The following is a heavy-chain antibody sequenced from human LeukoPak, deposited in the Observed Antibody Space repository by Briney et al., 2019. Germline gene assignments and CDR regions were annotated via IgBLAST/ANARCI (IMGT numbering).Heavy chain of an antibody. J-gene: IGHJ4*02. Sequence: SETLSLTCTVSGGSISSSSYYWGWIRQPPGKGLEWIGSIYYSGSTYYNPSLKSRVTISVDTSKNQFSLKLSSVTAADTAVYYCARRDGDYPRFDYWGQGTLVTVSS. V-gene: IGHV4-39*07. D-gene: IGHD4-17*01. CDR3: ARRDGDYPRFDY. CDR1: GGSISSSSYY. CDR2: IYYSGST.